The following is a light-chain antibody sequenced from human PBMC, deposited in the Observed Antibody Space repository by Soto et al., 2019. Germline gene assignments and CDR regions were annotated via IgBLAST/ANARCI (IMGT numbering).Light chain of an antibody. CDR2: DVA. CDR3: SSYTTSSTRV. V-gene: IGLV2-14*03. CDR1: SSDVGGFNF. J-gene: IGLJ1*01. Sequence: QSVLTQPASVSGSPGQSITISCTGSSSDVGGFNFVSWYQQHPGKAPKLMIYDVASRPSGVSNRFSGSKSANTASLTISGLQTEDEADYYCSSYTTSSTRVFGTGTKVT.